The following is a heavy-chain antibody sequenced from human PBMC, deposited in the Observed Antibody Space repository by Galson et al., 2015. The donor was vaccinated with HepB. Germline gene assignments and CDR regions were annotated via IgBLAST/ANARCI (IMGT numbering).Heavy chain of an antibody. D-gene: IGHD3-10*01. CDR2: IYSGGST. CDR3: ATHYGSGSFFYYYYGMDV. Sequence: SLRLSCAASGFTVSSNYMSWVRQAPGKGLEWVSVIYSGGSTYYADSVKGRFTISRDNSKNTLYLQMNSLRAEDTAVYYCATHYGSGSFFYYYYGMDVWGQGTTVTVSS. V-gene: IGHV3-66*02. J-gene: IGHJ6*02. CDR1: GFTVSSNY.